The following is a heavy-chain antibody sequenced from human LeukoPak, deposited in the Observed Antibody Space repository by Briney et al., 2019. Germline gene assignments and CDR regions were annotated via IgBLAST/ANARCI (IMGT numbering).Heavy chain of an antibody. CDR3: ARPGYSSSWYVRGWFDP. D-gene: IGHD6-13*01. CDR1: GGSFSGYY. J-gene: IGHJ5*02. CDR2: INHSGST. V-gene: IGHV4-34*01. Sequence: SETLSLTCAVYGGSFSGYYWSWIRQPPGKGLEWIGEINHSGSTNYNPSLKSRVTISVDTSKNQFSLKLSSVTAADTAVYYCARPGYSSSWYVRGWFDPWGQGTLVTVSS.